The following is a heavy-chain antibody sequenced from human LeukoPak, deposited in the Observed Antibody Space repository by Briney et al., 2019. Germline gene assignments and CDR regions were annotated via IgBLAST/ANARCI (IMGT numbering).Heavy chain of an antibody. D-gene: IGHD2-15*01. CDR1: GYTFTGYY. CDR3: ARGYCSGGSCYYNWFDP. CDR2: INPTSGGT. J-gene: IGHJ5*02. Sequence: ASVKVSCKTSGYTFTGYYIQWVRLAPGQGLEWMGYINPTSGGTNYAQEFQGRVTMTRDTSISTAYMELSRLTSDDTAVYYCARGYCSGGSCYYNWFDPWGQGTLVTVSS. V-gene: IGHV1-2*02.